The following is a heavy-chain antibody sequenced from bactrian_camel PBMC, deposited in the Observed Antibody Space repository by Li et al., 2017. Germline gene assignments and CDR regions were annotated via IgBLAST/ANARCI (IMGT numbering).Heavy chain of an antibody. J-gene: IGHJ4*01. Sequence: QLVESGGGSVQAGGSLTLSCSTSSLNRVKFGYMSWFRQAPGKEREGVAAIDGGGTIAYAESVKGRFAISRDNPKNTLYLHMNSLKPEDTAVYYCAPDAGQSRCSAGFCYCAWGEGTQVTVS. D-gene: IGHD2*01. V-gene: IGHV3S53*01. CDR1: SLNRVKFGY. CDR2: IDGGGTI. CDR3: APDAGQSRCSAGFCYCA.